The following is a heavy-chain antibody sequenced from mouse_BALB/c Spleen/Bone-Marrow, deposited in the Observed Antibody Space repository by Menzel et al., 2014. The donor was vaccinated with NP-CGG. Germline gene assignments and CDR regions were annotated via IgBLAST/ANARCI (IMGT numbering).Heavy chain of an antibody. D-gene: IGHD1-1*01. Sequence: EVKVVESGGGLVKPGGSLKLSCAASGFTFSSYAMSWVRQSPEKRLEWVAEISSGGSYTYYPDTVTGRFTISRDNAKNTLYLEMSSLRSEDTATYYCARDYYGSSYAMDYWGQGTSVTVSS. CDR2: ISSGGSYT. CDR1: GFTFSSYA. V-gene: IGHV5-9-4*01. CDR3: ARDYYGSSYAMDY. J-gene: IGHJ4*01.